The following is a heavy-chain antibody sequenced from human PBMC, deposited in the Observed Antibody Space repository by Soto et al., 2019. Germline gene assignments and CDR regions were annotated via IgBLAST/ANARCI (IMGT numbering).Heavy chain of an antibody. CDR1: GGSISSSGYY. D-gene: IGHD3-9*01. J-gene: IGHJ4*02. CDR2: IYYSGST. V-gene: IGHV4-31*03. Sequence: TLSLTCTVSGGSISSSGYYWSSIRQHPVKGLEWIGYIYYSGSTYYNPSLKSRVTISVDTSKNQSSLKLGSVTAADTDVYYCASYFRANTNFEYSGQRTLIIVAS. CDR3: ASYFRANTNFEY.